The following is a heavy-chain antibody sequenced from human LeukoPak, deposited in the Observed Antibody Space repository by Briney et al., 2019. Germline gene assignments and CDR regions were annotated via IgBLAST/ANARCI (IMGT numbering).Heavy chain of an antibody. CDR3: ATDYGGNSHFDY. D-gene: IGHD4-23*01. J-gene: IGHJ4*02. V-gene: IGHV3-7*01. CDR2: IKTDGSEK. Sequence: PGGSLRLSCEGSGFTFSNYWMTWVRQAPGKGLEWVANIKTDGSEKHYADSVEGRFTISRDNSKNTLYLQMNSLRAEDTAVYYCATDYGGNSHFDYWGQGTLVTVSS. CDR1: GFTFSNYW.